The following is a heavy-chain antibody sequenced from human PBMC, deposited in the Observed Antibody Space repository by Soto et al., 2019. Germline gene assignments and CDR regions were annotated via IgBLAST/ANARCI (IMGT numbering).Heavy chain of an antibody. D-gene: IGHD3-10*01. J-gene: IGHJ6*03. CDR2: IYNSGST. CDR1: GGSISSSYYY. Sequence: SETLSLTCTVSGGSISSSYYYWAWIRQPPGKGLEWIGNIYNSGSTYYNPSLKSRVTISVDTSKNQISLKLSSVTAADTAVYYCARLVQNTFNYFYYMDVWGKGTTVTVSS. V-gene: IGHV4-39*01. CDR3: ARLVQNTFNYFYYMDV.